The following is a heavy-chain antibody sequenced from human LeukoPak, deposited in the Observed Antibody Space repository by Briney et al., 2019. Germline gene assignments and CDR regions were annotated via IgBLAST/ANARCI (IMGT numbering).Heavy chain of an antibody. CDR1: GFTFSSSA. CDR3: ANDRPHPRVEPTNFQY. Sequence: GGSLRLSCVASGFTFSSSAMSWVRQAPGRGLEWWSAINGGGSTTYYAESVRGRFVISRDNSKSTLSLQISSLRADDTAIYYCANDRPHPRVEPTNFQYWGQGTLIAVSS. D-gene: IGHD1-14*01. CDR2: INGGGSTT. J-gene: IGHJ4*02. V-gene: IGHV3-23*01.